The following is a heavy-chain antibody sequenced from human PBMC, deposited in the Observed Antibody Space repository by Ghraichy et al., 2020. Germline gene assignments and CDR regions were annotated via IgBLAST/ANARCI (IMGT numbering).Heavy chain of an antibody. V-gene: IGHV3-48*02. D-gene: IGHD4-23*01. CDR1: GFTFSSYS. J-gene: IGHJ6*01. CDR2: ITSSSRTK. CDR3: ARGSTVGRFYYYDGLDV. Sequence: ETLSLTCGGSGFTFSSYSMNWVRQSPGKGLEWVSYITSSSRTKSYADSVKGRFTISRDNAQNSLYLQMNSLSDEDTGVYYCARGSTVGRFYYYDGLDVWGRGTTVTVAA.